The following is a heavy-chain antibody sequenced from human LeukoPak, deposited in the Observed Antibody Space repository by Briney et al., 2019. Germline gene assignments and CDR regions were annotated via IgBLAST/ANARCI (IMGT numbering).Heavy chain of an antibody. CDR2: IYTSGST. Sequence: SQTLSLTCTVPGGSISSGNYYWAWIRQPAGKGLEWIGRIYTSGSTNYNPSLKSRVTISIDTSKNQFSLKLSSVSAADTAVYYCARDRGGGPPPYWGQGTLVTVSS. CDR1: GGSISSGNYY. D-gene: IGHD1-26*01. CDR3: ARDRGGGPPPY. J-gene: IGHJ4*02. V-gene: IGHV4-61*02.